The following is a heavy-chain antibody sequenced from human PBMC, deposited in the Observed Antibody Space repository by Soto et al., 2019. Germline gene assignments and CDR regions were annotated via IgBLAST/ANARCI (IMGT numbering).Heavy chain of an antibody. CDR3: ARVVPGAEAWFGP. CDR2: IIPLLGTP. V-gene: IGHV1-69*01. CDR1: GGSFNTYG. D-gene: IGHD2-2*01. J-gene: IGHJ5*02. Sequence: QVQLVQSGAEMMKSGSSVKVSCKVSGGSFNTYGIGWGRQAPGQGLEWMGEIIPLLGTPNYAQRFQGRVTITADESTTTAYMELRSLRSDDTAVYYCARVVPGAEAWFGPWGQGTLVTVSS.